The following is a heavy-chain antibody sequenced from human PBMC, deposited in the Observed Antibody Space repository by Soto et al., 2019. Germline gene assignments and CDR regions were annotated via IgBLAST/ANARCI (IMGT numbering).Heavy chain of an antibody. CDR1: GFTFSSYA. D-gene: IGHD2-2*02. Sequence: GGTLRLCCAASGFTFSSYAMHWVRQAPGKGLEWVAVISYDGSNKYYADSVKGRFTISRDNSKNTLYLQMNSLRAEDTAVYYCARARCSSTSCYKENYYYYYGMDVWGQGTTVTVSS. V-gene: IGHV3-30-3*01. CDR3: ARARCSSTSCYKENYYYYYGMDV. CDR2: ISYDGSNK. J-gene: IGHJ6*02.